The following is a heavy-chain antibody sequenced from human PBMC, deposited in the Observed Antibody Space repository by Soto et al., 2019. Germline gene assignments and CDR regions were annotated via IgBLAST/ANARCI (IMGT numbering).Heavy chain of an antibody. J-gene: IGHJ6*02. Sequence: QVQLVQSGAEVKKPESSVRVSCKASGGTFNSYAITWVRQAPGQGLEWMGGTIPMFGTTNYAEKCQGRVTIGADESTNTAYMELSSLRSEDTAVYYCTRCGIRYHSIGYYLGIDGMDVWGQGTTVIVSS. CDR3: TRCGIRYHSIGYYLGIDGMDV. CDR2: TIPMFGTT. CDR1: GGTFNSYA. V-gene: IGHV1-69*12. D-gene: IGHD3-22*01.